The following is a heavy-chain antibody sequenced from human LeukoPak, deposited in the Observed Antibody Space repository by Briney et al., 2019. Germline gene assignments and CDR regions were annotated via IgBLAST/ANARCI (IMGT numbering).Heavy chain of an antibody. CDR1: GFTFEDYA. V-gene: IGHV3-23*01. CDR3: AITGYYYYYGMDV. CDR2: ISGSGGST. J-gene: IGHJ6*04. Sequence: GGSLRLSCVTSGFTFEDYAMHWVRQAPGKGLEWVSAISGSGGSTYYADSVKGRFTISRDNSKNTLYLQMNSLRAEDTAVYYCAITGYYYYYGMDVWGKGTTVTVSS.